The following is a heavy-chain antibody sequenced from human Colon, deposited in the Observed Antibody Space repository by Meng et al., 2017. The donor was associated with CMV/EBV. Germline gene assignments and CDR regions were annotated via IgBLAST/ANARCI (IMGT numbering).Heavy chain of an antibody. CDR2: IYSNGRI. V-gene: IGHV4-4*07. D-gene: IGHD3-10*01. CDR1: GGSISGHY. J-gene: IGHJ1*01. CDR3: GRAGARGVPIDV. Sequence: QVDVRGSGPGLVKPSGTLSLTCTVSGGSISGHYWTWIRRPAGEGLQWLGRIYSNGRIDENYSLKSRVTISVDTSKNQLSLRLTSVTAADTAVYYCGRAGARGVPIDVWGRGTLVTVSS.